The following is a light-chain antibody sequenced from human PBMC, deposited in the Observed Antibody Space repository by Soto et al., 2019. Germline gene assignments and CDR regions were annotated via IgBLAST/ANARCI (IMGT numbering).Light chain of an antibody. V-gene: IGKV1-12*01. Sequence: DIQMTQSPSSVSASVGDRVTITCRASQDINYSLARFQQKPGEAPRLLIYSASSLHSGVPSRFSGSGSGTDFTLTINSLQPEDFATYFCQQGDSFPLTFGGGTKVEIK. CDR3: QQGDSFPLT. CDR1: QDINYS. J-gene: IGKJ4*01. CDR2: SAS.